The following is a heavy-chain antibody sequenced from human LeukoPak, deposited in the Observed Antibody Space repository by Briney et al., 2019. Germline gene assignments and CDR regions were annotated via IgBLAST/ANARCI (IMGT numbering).Heavy chain of an antibody. D-gene: IGHD6-13*01. V-gene: IGHV3-7*01. CDR3: AKSAYSSSWSLLGY. J-gene: IGHJ4*02. CDR2: IKQDGSEK. CDR1: GFTFSSYW. Sequence: GGSLRLSCAASGFTFSSYWMSWVRQAPGKGLEWVANIKQDGSEKYYVDSVKGRFTISRDNAKNSLYLQMNSLRAEDTAVYYCAKSAYSSSWSLLGYWGQGTLVTVPS.